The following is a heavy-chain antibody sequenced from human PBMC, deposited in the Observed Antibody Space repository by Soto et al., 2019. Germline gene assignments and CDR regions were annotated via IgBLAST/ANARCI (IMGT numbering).Heavy chain of an antibody. D-gene: IGHD2-15*01. Sequence: SQTLSLTCTVSGGSISSSSYYWGWIRQPPGKGLEWIGSIYYSGSTYYNPSLKSRVTISVDTSKNQFSLKLSSVTAADTAVYYCARMGAAIVVVAGFDYWGQGTLVTVSS. J-gene: IGHJ4*02. CDR3: ARMGAAIVVVAGFDY. CDR2: IYYSGST. CDR1: GGSISSSSYY. V-gene: IGHV4-39*01.